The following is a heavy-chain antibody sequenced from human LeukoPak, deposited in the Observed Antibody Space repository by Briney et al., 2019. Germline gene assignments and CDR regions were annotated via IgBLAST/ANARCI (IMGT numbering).Heavy chain of an antibody. D-gene: IGHD5-18*01. CDR2: ISSSGSTI. CDR3: ARDGGGYSYGYPNWFDP. Sequence: GGSLRLSCAASGFTFSSYEMNWVRQAPGKGLEWVSYISSSGSTIYYAHSAKGRFTISRDKAKNSLYLQMNSLRAEDTAVYYCARDGGGYSYGYPNWFDPWGQGTLVTVSS. CDR1: GFTFSSYE. J-gene: IGHJ5*02. V-gene: IGHV3-48*03.